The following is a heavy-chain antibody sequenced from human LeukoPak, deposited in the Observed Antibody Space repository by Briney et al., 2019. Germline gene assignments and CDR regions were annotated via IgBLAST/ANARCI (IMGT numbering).Heavy chain of an antibody. V-gene: IGHV4-4*02. CDR3: ARDRLQLQS. J-gene: IGHJ5*02. CDR1: GDSITNNNW. D-gene: IGHD5-24*01. CDR2: IYHSGTT. Sequence: SGTLSLTCAVSGDSITNNNWWTWVRQPPGKGLEWIGDIYHSGTTNHNPSLKSRVTISVDTSKNQFSLKLSSVTAADTAVYYCARDRLQLQSWGQGTLVTVSS.